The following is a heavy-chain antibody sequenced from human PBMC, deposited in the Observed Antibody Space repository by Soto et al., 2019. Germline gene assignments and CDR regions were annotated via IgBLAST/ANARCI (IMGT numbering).Heavy chain of an antibody. CDR3: ARGSNGIDYYDSSGYYAQLDY. CDR1: GYTFPSYG. Sequence: ASVKVSFKASGYTFPSYGISWVRQAPGQGLEWMGWISAYNGNTNYAQKLQGRVTMTTDTSTSTAYMELSSLRSDDTAVYYCARGSNGIDYYDSSGYYAQLDYWGQGTLVTVSS. J-gene: IGHJ4*02. CDR2: ISAYNGNT. V-gene: IGHV1-18*04. D-gene: IGHD3-22*01.